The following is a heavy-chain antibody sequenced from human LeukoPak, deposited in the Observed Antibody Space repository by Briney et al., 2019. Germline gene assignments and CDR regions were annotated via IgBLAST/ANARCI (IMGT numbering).Heavy chain of an antibody. J-gene: IGHJ3*02. V-gene: IGHV1-69*13. CDR1: GGTFSSYA. D-gene: IGHD3-22*01. CDR2: IIPIFGTA. CDR3: ARAAATYYYDSSGYPDAFDI. Sequence: SVKVSCKASGGTFSSYAISWVRQAPGQGLEWMGGIIPIFGTANYAQKFQGRVTITADESTSTAYMELSSLRSEDTAVYYCARAAATYYYDSSGYPDAFDIWGQGTMVTVSP.